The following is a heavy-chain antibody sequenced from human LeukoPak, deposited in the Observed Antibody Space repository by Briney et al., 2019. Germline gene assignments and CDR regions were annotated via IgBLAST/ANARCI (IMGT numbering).Heavy chain of an antibody. CDR3: AKGGESFWSGYFIAY. J-gene: IGHJ4*02. Sequence: GGSLRLSCAASGFRFSSYAMSWVRQAPGKGLEWVSAISGSGGSTYYADSVKGRFTISRDNSKNTLYLQMNSLRAEDTAVYYCAKGGESFWSGYFIAYWGQGTLVTVSS. CDR2: ISGSGGST. D-gene: IGHD3-3*01. V-gene: IGHV3-23*01. CDR1: GFRFSSYA.